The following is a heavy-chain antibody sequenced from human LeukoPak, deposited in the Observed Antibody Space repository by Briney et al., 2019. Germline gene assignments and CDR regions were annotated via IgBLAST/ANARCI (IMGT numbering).Heavy chain of an antibody. CDR1: GFTVSSNY. CDR3: ARGWPGDY. Sequence: GGSLRLSCAASGFTVSSNYMSWVRQAPGKGLEWVSVIYNGGSTYYDTSFKGRFTISRDNSENTLYLQMNSVRGEDRAVYYCARGWPGDYWGQGRLVGVCS. CDR2: IYNGGST. V-gene: IGHV3-66*01. J-gene: IGHJ4*02.